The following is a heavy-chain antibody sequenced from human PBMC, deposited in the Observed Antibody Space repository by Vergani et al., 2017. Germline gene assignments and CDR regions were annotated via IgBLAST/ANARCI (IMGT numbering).Heavy chain of an antibody. CDR1: GGSISSGSYY. CDR3: ATERYSSGWYGGLVDY. Sequence: QVQLQESGPGLVKPSQTLSLTCTVSGGSISSGSYYWSWIRQPAGKGLEWIGRIYTSVSTNYNPSLKSRVTISVDTSKNQFSLKLSSVTAADTAVYYCATERYSSGWYGGLVDYWGQGTLVTVSS. V-gene: IGHV4-61*02. J-gene: IGHJ4*02. D-gene: IGHD6-19*01. CDR2: IYTSVST.